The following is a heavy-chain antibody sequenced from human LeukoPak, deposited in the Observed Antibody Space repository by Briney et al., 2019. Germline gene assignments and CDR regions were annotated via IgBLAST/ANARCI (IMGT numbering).Heavy chain of an antibody. Sequence: PSQTLSLTCTVSGGSISSGGYYWSWIRQHPGKGLEWIGYIYYSGSTYYNPSLKSRVTISVDTCKSQFSLKLSSVTAADTAVYYCARGGYYDPDYWGQGTLVTVSS. CDR1: GGSISSGGYY. D-gene: IGHD3-22*01. J-gene: IGHJ4*02. CDR3: ARGGYYDPDY. V-gene: IGHV4-31*03. CDR2: IYYSGST.